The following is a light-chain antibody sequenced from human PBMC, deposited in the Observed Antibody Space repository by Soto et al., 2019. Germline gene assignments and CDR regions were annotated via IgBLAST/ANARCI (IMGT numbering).Light chain of an antibody. CDR3: QQYNQWPET. CDR1: QTVSNN. Sequence: ETVMTQSPATLSVSPGERATLSCRARQTVSNNLAWYQQKPGQAPRLLIYAASTRATGTPARFSGSGSGTEFTLTISSLQFEDFADYYCQQYNQWPETFGQGTTLQIK. V-gene: IGKV3-15*01. J-gene: IGKJ2*01. CDR2: AAS.